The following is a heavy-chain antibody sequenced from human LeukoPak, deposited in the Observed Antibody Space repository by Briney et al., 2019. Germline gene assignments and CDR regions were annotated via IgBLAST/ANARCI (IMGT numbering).Heavy chain of an antibody. D-gene: IGHD2-2*01. V-gene: IGHV1-69*06. Sequence: ASVKVSCKASGYTFTGYYMHWVRQAPGQGLEWMGGIIPIFGTANYAQKFQGRVTITADKSTSTAYMELSSLRSEDTAVYYCARDSSWADYYYYYYMDVWGKGTTVTVSS. CDR3: ARDSSWADYYYYYYMDV. CDR1: GYTFTGYY. CDR2: IIPIFGTA. J-gene: IGHJ6*03.